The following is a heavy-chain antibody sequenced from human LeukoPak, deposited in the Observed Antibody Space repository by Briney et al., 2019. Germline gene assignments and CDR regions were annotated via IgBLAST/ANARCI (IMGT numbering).Heavy chain of an antibody. J-gene: IGHJ6*02. D-gene: IGHD1-1*01. CDR3: ARDGLERRSGMDV. CDR1: GFTFSSYW. V-gene: IGHV3-7*01. CDR2: IKQDGSEK. Sequence: GGSLRLSCAASGFTFSSYWMSWVRQAPGKGLEWVANIKQDGSEKYYVDSVKGRFTISRDNAKNSLYLQMNSLRAEDTAVYYCARDGLERRSGMDVWGQGTTVTVSS.